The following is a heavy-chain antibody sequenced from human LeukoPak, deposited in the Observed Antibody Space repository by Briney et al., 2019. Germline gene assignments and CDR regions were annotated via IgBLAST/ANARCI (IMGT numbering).Heavy chain of an antibody. CDR1: GFTFSSYG. CDR2: IWHDGSNK. V-gene: IGHV3-33*01. J-gene: IGHJ3*02. CDR3: ARERGINYFDSNDAFDI. D-gene: IGHD3-22*01. Sequence: PGGSLRVSRAASGFTFSSYGMHWVRPPPRRGREWVAVIWHDGSNKYYVDSVKGRFTISRDNSKNTLYLEMTSLRAEDTAVYYCARERGINYFDSNDAFDIWGQGTMVTVSS.